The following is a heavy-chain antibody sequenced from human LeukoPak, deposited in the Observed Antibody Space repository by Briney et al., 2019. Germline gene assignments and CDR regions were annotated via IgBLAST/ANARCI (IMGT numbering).Heavy chain of an antibody. V-gene: IGHV4-59*01. CDR2: IYDRGST. CDR3: ARGRTFDN. CDR1: GGSISSYY. J-gene: IGHJ4*02. Sequence: PSETLSLTCTVSGGSISSYYWSWIRQPPGKGLEWIGNIYDRGSTKYNPSLKSRVTISVDTSKNQFSLRLSSVTAADTAVYYCARGRTFDNWGQGTLVTASS.